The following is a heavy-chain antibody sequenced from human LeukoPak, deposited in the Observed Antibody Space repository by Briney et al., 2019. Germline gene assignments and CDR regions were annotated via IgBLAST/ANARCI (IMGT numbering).Heavy chain of an antibody. J-gene: IGHJ6*03. CDR1: GGTFSSYA. CDR2: IIPIFGTA. CDR3: ARVSFKPAVPPGGYYYMDV. D-gene: IGHD2-2*01. Sequence: ASVKVSCKASGGTFSSYAISWVRQAPGQGLEWMGGIIPIFGTANYAQKFQGRVTIITDESTSTAYMELSSLRSEDTAVYYCARVSFKPAVPPGGYYYMDVWGKGTTVTVSS. V-gene: IGHV1-69*05.